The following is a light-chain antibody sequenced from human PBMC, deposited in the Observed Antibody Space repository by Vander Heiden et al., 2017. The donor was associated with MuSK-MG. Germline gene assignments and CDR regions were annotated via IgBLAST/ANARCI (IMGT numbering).Light chain of an antibody. Sequence: DIQMTQSPSTLSGSLGDRVTFTCRANQSISTWLAWYRQKPGKAPNLLIYKASILQRGVPSRFSGGGSGKEFTLTISGLQPDDFSAYYCQQDHSFPFTFGQGTKLEIK. J-gene: IGKJ2*01. CDR2: KAS. CDR3: QQDHSFPFT. CDR1: QSISTW. V-gene: IGKV1-5*03.